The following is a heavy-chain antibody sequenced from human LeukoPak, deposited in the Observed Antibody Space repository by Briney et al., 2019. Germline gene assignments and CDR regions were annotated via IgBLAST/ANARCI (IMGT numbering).Heavy chain of an antibody. CDR1: GGSISSGSYY. Sequence: SQTLSLTCTVSGGSISSGSYYWSWIRQPAGKGLEWIGRIYTSGSTNYNPSLKSRVTISVDTSKNQFSLKLSSVTAADTAVYYCARAQVEYYYYYMDVWGKGTTVTVSS. J-gene: IGHJ6*03. CDR3: ARAQVEYYYYYMDV. V-gene: IGHV4-61*02. CDR2: IYTSGST.